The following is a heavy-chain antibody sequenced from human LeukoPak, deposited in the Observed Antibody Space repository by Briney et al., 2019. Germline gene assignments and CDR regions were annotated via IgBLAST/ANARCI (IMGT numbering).Heavy chain of an antibody. V-gene: IGHV4-59*08. D-gene: IGHD2/OR15-2a*01. CDR3: AGHHPRNTVDF. Sequence: SETLSLTCTVSGGSVSSYYWSWIRQPPGKGLEWIAYISDVGSINYNPSLKSRVTISLDTSKNQFSLKLSSVTAADTAVYYCAGHHPRNTVDFWGQGTLVTVSS. CDR1: GGSVSSYY. CDR2: ISDVGSI. J-gene: IGHJ4*02.